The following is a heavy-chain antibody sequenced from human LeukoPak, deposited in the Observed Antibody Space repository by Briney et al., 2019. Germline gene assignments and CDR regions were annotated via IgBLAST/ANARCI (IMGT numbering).Heavy chain of an antibody. Sequence: ASVKVSCKASGGTFSSYAISWVRQAPGQGLEWMGGIIPIFGTANYAQKFQGRVTITADESTSTAYMELSSLRSEDTAVYYCAREDPMVRGVMVGYWGQGTLVTVSS. CDR2: IIPIFGTA. J-gene: IGHJ4*02. V-gene: IGHV1-69*13. CDR3: AREDPMVRGVMVGY. D-gene: IGHD3-10*01. CDR1: GGTFSSYA.